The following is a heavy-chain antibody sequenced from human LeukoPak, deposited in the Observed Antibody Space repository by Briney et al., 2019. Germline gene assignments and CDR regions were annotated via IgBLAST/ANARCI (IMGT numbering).Heavy chain of an antibody. J-gene: IGHJ4*02. CDR1: GFTSSTYW. CDR3: ARSLGYCSGGSCFPFDY. V-gene: IGHV3-7*04. CDR2: IKQDGSEK. Sequence: GGSLRLSCAASGFTSSTYWMTWVRQAPGKGLEWLANIKQDGSEKYYVDSVKGRFTISRDNAKNSLYLQVNSLRAEDTAVYYCARSLGYCSGGSCFPFDYWGQGTLVTVSS. D-gene: IGHD2-15*01.